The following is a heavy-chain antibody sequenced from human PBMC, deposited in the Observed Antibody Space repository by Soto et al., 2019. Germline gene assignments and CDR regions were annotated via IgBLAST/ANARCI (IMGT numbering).Heavy chain of an antibody. CDR1: GGTFSSYS. Sequence: EASVKVSCKASGGTFSSYSINWVRQAPGQGLEWMGRLIPMFGTTDYAQRFQGRVTFTADESTSTASMEVTNLTSEDTAVYYCARAVVLTFTRFYDMDVWGQGTTVTVSS. V-gene: IGHV1-69*13. CDR2: LIPMFGTT. D-gene: IGHD3-9*01. J-gene: IGHJ6*02. CDR3: ARAVVLTFTRFYDMDV.